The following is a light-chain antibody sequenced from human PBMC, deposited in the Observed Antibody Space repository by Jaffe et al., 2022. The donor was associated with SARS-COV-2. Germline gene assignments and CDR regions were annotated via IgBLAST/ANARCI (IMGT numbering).Light chain of an antibody. V-gene: IGLV2-14*01. J-gene: IGLJ2*01. CDR1: SSDVGGYNF. CDR2: DVN. Sequence: QSALTQPASVSGSPGQSIAISCTGTSSDVGGYNFVSWYQQHPGKAPKLIIYDVNNRPSGISNRFSGSKSGNTASLTISGLQAEDEADYYCSSHTSTNTLVFGGGTKLTVL. CDR3: SSHTSTNTLV.